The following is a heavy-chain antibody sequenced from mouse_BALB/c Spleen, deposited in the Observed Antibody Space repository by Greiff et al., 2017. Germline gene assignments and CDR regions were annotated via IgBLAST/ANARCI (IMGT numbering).Heavy chain of an antibody. CDR1: GFTFSDYY. V-gene: IGHV5-4*02. D-gene: IGHD2-14*01. CDR3: ARGEGTRGYYFDY. Sequence: EVMLVESGGGLVKPGGSLKLSCAASGFTFSDYYMYWVRQTPEKRLEWVATISDGGSYTYYPDSVKGRFTISRDNAKNNLYLQMSSLKSEDTAMYYCARGEGTRGYYFDYWGQGTTLTVSS. J-gene: IGHJ2*01. CDR2: ISDGGSYT.